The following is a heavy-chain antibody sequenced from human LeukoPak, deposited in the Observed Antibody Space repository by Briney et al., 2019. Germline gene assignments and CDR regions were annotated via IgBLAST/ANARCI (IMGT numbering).Heavy chain of an antibody. V-gene: IGHV1-18*01. J-gene: IGHJ4*02. D-gene: IGHD3-22*01. CDR1: GYTFTSYG. Sequence: GASVKVSCKASGYTFTSYGISWVRQAPGQGLEWMGWISAYNGNTNYAQKLQGRVTMTRDTSISTAYMELSRLRSDDTAVYYCARDQAYDSSGYYLYPRTDADYWGQGTLVTVSS. CDR2: ISAYNGNT. CDR3: ARDQAYDSSGYYLYPRTDADY.